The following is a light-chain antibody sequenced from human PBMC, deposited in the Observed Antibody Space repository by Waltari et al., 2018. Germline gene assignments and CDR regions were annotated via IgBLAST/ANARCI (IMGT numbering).Light chain of an antibody. CDR1: SSDIGRYDI. CDR2: DGS. J-gene: IGLJ3*02. Sequence: QSALTQPAAVSGSPGQSVTISCTGASSDIGRYDIVSWDQQHPGNAPKLVIPDGSKRPSGVSDRFSGSKSGDTASLTISGLQFEDEADYYCCSYAGNYVWVFGGGTRLTVL. CDR3: CSYAGNYVWV. V-gene: IGLV2-23*01.